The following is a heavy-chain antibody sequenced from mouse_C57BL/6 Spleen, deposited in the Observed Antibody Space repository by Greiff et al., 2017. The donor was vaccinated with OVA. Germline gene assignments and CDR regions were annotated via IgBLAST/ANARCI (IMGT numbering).Heavy chain of an antibody. CDR2: IYPSDSET. Sequence: QVQLQQPGAELVRPGSSVKLSCKASGYTFTSYWMHWVKQRPIQGLEWIGNIYPSDSETHYNQKFKDKATLTVDKSSSTAYMQLSSLTSEDSAVYYCARSEGNSGFAYWGQGALVTVSA. V-gene: IGHV1-52*01. CDR1: GYTFTSYW. J-gene: IGHJ3*01. D-gene: IGHD2-1*01. CDR3: ARSEGNSGFAY.